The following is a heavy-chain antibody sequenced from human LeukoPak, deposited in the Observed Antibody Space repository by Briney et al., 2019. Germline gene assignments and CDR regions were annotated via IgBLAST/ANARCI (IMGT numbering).Heavy chain of an antibody. Sequence: GGSLRLSCAASGFTFDDYAMHWVRQAPGKGLEWVSGISWNSGSIGYADSVKGRFTISRDNAKNSLYLQMNSLRAEDTALYYCAKDILAYSSVTFDYWGQGTLVTVSS. V-gene: IGHV3-9*01. J-gene: IGHJ4*02. D-gene: IGHD6-19*01. CDR1: GFTFDDYA. CDR3: AKDILAYSSVTFDY. CDR2: ISWNSGSI.